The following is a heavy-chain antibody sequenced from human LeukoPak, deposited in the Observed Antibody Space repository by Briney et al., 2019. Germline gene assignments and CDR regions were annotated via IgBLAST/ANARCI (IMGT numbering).Heavy chain of an antibody. CDR3: TSLVAAAGPYYYYGMDV. V-gene: IGHV3-7*01. CDR2: IKQDGGEK. J-gene: IGHJ6*02. D-gene: IGHD6-13*01. Sequence: GGSLRLSCAASGFIYSSYWMTWVRQAPGKGLEWVANIKQDGGEKYDVDSVKGRFTISRDNAQNSLYLQMNSLRAEDTAVYYCTSLVAAAGPYYYYGMDVWGQGTTVTVSS. CDR1: GFIYSSYW.